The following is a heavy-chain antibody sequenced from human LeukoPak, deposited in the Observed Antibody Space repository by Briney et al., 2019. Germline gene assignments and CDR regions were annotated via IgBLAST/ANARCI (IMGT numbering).Heavy chain of an antibody. D-gene: IGHD3-22*01. CDR2: INPNSGGT. CDR1: GYTFTRYY. V-gene: IGHV1-2*02. J-gene: IGHJ5*02. Sequence: ASVKVSCKAPGYTFTRYYMHWVRQAPGQGLEWMGWINPNSGGTNYAQKFQGRVTMTRDTSISTAYMELSRLRSDDTAVYYCARDYDSSGSPHGWFDPWGQGTLVTVSS. CDR3: ARDYDSSGSPHGWFDP.